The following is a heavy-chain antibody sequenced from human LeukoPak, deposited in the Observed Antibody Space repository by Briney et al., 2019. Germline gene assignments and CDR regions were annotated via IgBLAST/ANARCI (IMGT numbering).Heavy chain of an antibody. V-gene: IGHV4-4*07. D-gene: IGHD3-22*01. CDR2: IYTCGST. CDR3: AREGEGYYDSSGYYQMFDY. Sequence: SETLSLTCTVSGGSISSYYWSWIRQPAGKGLEWIGRIYTCGSTNYNPSLKSRVTMSVDTSKNQFSLKLSSVTAADTAVYYCAREGEGYYDSSGYYQMFDYWGQGTLVTVSS. J-gene: IGHJ4*02. CDR1: GGSISSYY.